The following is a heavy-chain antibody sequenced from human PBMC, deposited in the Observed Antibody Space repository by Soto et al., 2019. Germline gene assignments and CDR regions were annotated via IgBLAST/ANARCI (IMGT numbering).Heavy chain of an antibody. D-gene: IGHD2-21*02. CDR3: AGVTEYRGYFDY. V-gene: IGHV3-23*01. Sequence: QSGGSLRLSCAASGFTFSSYAMSWVRQAPGKGLEWVSAISGSGGSTYYADSVKGRFTISRDNSKNTLYLQMNSLRAEDTAVYYCAGVTEYRGYFDYWGQGTLVTVSS. J-gene: IGHJ4*02. CDR1: GFTFSSYA. CDR2: ISGSGGST.